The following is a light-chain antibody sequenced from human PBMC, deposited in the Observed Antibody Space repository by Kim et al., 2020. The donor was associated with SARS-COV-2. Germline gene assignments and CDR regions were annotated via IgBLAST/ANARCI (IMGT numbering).Light chain of an antibody. Sequence: SASVGDRVTITCRASHSISRNLNWYQQKPGKAPNLLIYAVSKLQSGVPSRFPGSGSGTDFTLTISSLHPEDFASYYCQQTYDPPYTFGQGTKLEI. CDR3: QQTYDPPYT. CDR1: HSISRN. J-gene: IGKJ2*01. V-gene: IGKV1-39*01. CDR2: AVS.